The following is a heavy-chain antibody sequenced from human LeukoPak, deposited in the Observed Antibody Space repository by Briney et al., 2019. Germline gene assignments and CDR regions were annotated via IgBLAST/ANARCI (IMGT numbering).Heavy chain of an antibody. CDR1: GFTFSSYS. CDR3: AKAKQWLDDAFDI. D-gene: IGHD6-19*01. Sequence: GGSLRLSCAASGFTFSSYSMNWVRQAPGKGLEWVSSISTSSSYIYYADSVKGRFTISRDNAKNSLYLQMNSLRADDTAVYYCAKAKQWLDDAFDIWSQGTMVTVSS. J-gene: IGHJ3*02. V-gene: IGHV3-21*01. CDR2: ISTSSSYI.